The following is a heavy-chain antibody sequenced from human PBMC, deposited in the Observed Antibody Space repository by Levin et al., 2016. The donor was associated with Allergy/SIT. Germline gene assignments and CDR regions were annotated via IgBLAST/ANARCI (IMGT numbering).Heavy chain of an antibody. CDR1: GFTFSSYS. J-gene: IGHJ6*02. D-gene: IGHD2-2*01. CDR3: ARDWGYCSSTSCYDDGMDV. V-gene: IGHV3-21*01. Sequence: GESLKISCAASGFTFSSYSMNWVRQAPGKGLEWVSSISSSSSYIYYADSVKGRFTISRDNAKNSLYLQMNSLRAEDTAVYYCARDWGYCSSTSCYDDGMDVWGQGTTVTVSS. CDR2: ISSSSSYI.